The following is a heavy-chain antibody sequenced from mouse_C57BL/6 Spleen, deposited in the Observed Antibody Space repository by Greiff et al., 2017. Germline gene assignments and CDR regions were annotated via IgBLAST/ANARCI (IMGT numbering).Heavy chain of an antibody. J-gene: IGHJ4*01. CDR3: AREDYYRNAMDY. CDR2: ISDGGSYT. Sequence: EVKLVESGGGLVKPGGSLKLSCAASGFTFSSYAMSWVRQTPEKRLEWVATISDGGSYTYYPDNVKGRFTISIDNAKNNLYLQMSHLKSEDTAMYYCAREDYYRNAMDYWGQGTSVTVSS. D-gene: IGHD2-14*01. V-gene: IGHV5-4*01. CDR1: GFTFSSYA.